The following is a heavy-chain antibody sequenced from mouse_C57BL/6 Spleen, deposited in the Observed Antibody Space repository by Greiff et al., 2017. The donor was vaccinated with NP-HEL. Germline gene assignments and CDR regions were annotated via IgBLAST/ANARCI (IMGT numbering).Heavy chain of an antibody. D-gene: IGHD1-1*01. CDR2: IRNKANGSKT. CDR1: GFTFTDYY. Sequence: EVQLQESGGGLVQPGGSLSLSCAASGFTFTDYYMSWVRQPPGKALEWLGFIRNKANGSKTEYRESWKGRFTISRDNSQSILYLQMNALRAEDSATYYCARFSLRDGDAMDYWGQGTSVTVSS. J-gene: IGHJ4*01. CDR3: ARFSLRDGDAMDY. V-gene: IGHV7-3*01.